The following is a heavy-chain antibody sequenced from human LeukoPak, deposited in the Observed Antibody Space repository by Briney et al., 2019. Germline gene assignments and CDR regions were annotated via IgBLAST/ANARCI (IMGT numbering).Heavy chain of an antibody. CDR2: IYYSGST. V-gene: IGHV4-59*01. D-gene: IGHD3-10*01. J-gene: IGHJ5*02. CDR3: ARGTELLWFGES. CDR1: GGSISSYY. Sequence: PSETLSLTCTVSGGSISSYYWSWIRQPPGKGLEWIGYIYYSGSTNYNPSLKSRVTISVDTSKNQFSLKLSSVTAADTAVYYCARGTELLWFGESWGQGTLVTVSS.